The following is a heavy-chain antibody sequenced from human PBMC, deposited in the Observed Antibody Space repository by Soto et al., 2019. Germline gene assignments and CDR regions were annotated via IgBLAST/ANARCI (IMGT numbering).Heavy chain of an antibody. Sequence: GASVKVSCKASGYTFTGYYMHWVRQAPGQGLEWMGWINPNSGGTNYAQKFQGRVTMTRDTSISTAYMELSRLRSDDTAVYYCARVSLRFLEWLLYGSAFDIWGQGTMVTVSS. D-gene: IGHD3-3*01. V-gene: IGHV1-2*02. CDR1: GYTFTGYY. J-gene: IGHJ3*02. CDR3: ARVSLRFLEWLLYGSAFDI. CDR2: INPNSGGT.